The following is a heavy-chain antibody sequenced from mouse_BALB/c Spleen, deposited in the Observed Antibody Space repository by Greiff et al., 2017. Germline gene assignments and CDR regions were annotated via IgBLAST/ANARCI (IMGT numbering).Heavy chain of an antibody. CDR3: ARGDYYGSSSWFAY. J-gene: IGHJ3*01. D-gene: IGHD1-1*01. CDR1: GFTFSSYT. CDR2: ISNGGGST. Sequence: EVKVVESGGGLVQPGGSLKLSCAASGFTFSSYTMSWVRQTPEKRLEWVAYISNGGGSTYYPDTVKGRFTISRDNAKNTLYLQMSSLKSEDTAMYYCARGDYYGSSSWFAYWGQGTLVTVSA. V-gene: IGHV5-12-2*01.